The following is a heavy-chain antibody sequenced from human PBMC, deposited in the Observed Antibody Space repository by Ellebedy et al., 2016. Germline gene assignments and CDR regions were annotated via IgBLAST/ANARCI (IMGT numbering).Heavy chain of an antibody. CDR1: GFTFRSYW. J-gene: IGHJ5*02. CDR2: VETDGTTT. CDR3: ARGFPHNWFDI. Sequence: GESLKISXAASGFTFRSYWMHWVRQAPGKGLVWVARVETDGTTTGYADSVKGRFTISRDIAKNTVYLQMDSLRAEDTAVYHCARGFPHNWFDIWGPGVLVTVSS. V-gene: IGHV3-74*01.